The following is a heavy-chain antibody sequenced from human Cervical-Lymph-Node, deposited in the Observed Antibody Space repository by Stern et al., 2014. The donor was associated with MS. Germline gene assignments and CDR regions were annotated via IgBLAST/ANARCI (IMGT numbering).Heavy chain of an antibody. J-gene: IGHJ4*02. CDR3: ARDGRSV. CDR2: ISYDGNSK. CDR1: GFTFSSYT. V-gene: IGHV3-30-3*01. Sequence: QVQLVQSGGGVVQPGRSLRLSCAASGFTFSSYTMHWVRQAPGKGLEWVAVISYDGNSKFYADSVKGRFTIARDNSKNTLFLQMNSLRTEDTAVYYCARDGRSVWGQGTLVTVSS.